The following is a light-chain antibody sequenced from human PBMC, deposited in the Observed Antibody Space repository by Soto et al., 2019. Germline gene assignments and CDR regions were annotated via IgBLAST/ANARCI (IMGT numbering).Light chain of an antibody. CDR1: QTIGSW. V-gene: IGKV1-5*03. CDR2: KAS. J-gene: IGKJ1*01. Sequence: DIQMTQCPSTLSESVGDRVTITCRASQTIGSWLAWYQQKPGKAPKLLIYKASTLKSGVPSRFSGSGSGTEFTLTISSLQPDDFATYDCQHYNSYSEAFGQGTKVDIK. CDR3: QHYNSYSEA.